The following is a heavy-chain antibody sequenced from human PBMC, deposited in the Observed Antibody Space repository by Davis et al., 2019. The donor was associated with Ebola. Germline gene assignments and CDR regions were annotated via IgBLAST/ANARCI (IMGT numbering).Heavy chain of an antibody. J-gene: IGHJ6*03. Sequence: GESLKISCAASGFTFSSSWMHWVCQAPEKGLEWVADIKCDGSEKYYVDSVKGRFTISRDNAKNSLYLQMNSLRAEDTAVYYCAREAYDFWSGLYYYYYMDVWGKGTTVTVSS. D-gene: IGHD3-3*01. V-gene: IGHV3-52*01. CDR2: IKCDGSEK. CDR1: GFTFSSSW. CDR3: AREAYDFWSGLYYYYYMDV.